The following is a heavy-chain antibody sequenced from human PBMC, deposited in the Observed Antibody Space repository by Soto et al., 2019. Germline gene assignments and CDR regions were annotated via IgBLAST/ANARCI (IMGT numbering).Heavy chain of an antibody. J-gene: IGHJ6*02. D-gene: IGHD1-26*01. Sequence: QVQLMQSGAEVKKPGASVKVSCKSSGYTFTAYNIHWVRQAPGQSPEWLGRINPQSLGTHYSKNFEARRSVTTDRSISTAYMELWSLTSGDTALYYCARGVTTDCSTGVCPYHLHYDMDVWGQGTTVTVSS. CDR3: ARGVTTDCSTGVCPYHLHYDMDV. V-gene: IGHV1-2*06. CDR1: GYTFTAYN. CDR2: INPQSLGT.